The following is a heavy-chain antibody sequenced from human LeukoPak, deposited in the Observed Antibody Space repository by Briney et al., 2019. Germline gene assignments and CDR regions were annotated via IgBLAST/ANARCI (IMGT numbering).Heavy chain of an antibody. CDR2: LYTAGST. D-gene: IGHD1-14*01. CDR3: ARGGPGTTLDC. J-gene: IGHJ4*02. V-gene: IGHV3-66*01. CDR1: GFTVSNYY. Sequence: GGSLRLSCAASGFTVSNYYMSWVRQAPGKGLEWVSVLYTAGSTEYADSVKGRFTISRDNSKNTMYLQMSSLRAEDTAVYYCARGGPGTTLDCWGRGTLVTVSS.